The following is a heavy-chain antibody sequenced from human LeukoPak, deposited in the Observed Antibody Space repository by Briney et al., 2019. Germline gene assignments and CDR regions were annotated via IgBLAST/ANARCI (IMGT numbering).Heavy chain of an antibody. V-gene: IGHV1-24*01. CDR1: GYTLTELS. D-gene: IGHD3/OR15-3a*01. Sequence: ASVKVSCKVSGYTLTELSMHWVRQAPGKGLEWVGGFDPEDGETIYAQKFQGRVTMTEDTSTDTAYMELSSLRSEDTAVYYCATVWTGGSSRSYYYGMDVWGQGTTVTVSS. CDR2: FDPEDGET. J-gene: IGHJ6*02. CDR3: ATVWTGGSSRSYYYGMDV.